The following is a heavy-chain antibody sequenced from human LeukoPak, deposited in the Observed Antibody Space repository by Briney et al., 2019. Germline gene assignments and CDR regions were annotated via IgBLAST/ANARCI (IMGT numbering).Heavy chain of an antibody. CDR1: GGSLSGYY. Sequence: SETLSLTCSVSGGSLSGYYWSWIRQPAGKGLEWIGRIYTSGSTNYSPSLQSRVTMSVDTSKNQFSLKLSSVTAADTAVYYCARDRISAVADAFDIWGQGTMVTVS. V-gene: IGHV4-4*07. J-gene: IGHJ3*02. CDR3: ARDRISAVADAFDI. D-gene: IGHD2/OR15-2a*01. CDR2: IYTSGST.